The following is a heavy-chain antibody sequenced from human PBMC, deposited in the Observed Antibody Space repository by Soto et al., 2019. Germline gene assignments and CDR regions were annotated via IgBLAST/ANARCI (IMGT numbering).Heavy chain of an antibody. V-gene: IGHV1-69*13. Sequence: ASVKVSCKASGGTFSSYAISWVRQAPGQGLEWMGGIIPIFGTANYAQKFQGRVTITADESTSTAYMELSSLRSEDTAVYYCARDTWREAGTSIYYYGMDVWGQGTTVTVSS. J-gene: IGHJ6*02. CDR2: IIPIFGTA. CDR1: GGTFSSYA. CDR3: ARDTWREAGTSIYYYGMDV. D-gene: IGHD6-19*01.